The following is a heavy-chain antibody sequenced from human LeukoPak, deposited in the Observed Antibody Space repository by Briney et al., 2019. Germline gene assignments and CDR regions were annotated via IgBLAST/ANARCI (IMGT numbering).Heavy chain of an antibody. CDR2: IKEDGSEK. J-gene: IGHJ4*02. D-gene: IGHD2-21*01. V-gene: IGHV3-7*01. CDR3: ARSSYYCFGY. CDR1: GFTFTSYW. Sequence: GGSLRLSCAASGFTFTSYWMYWARQAPGKGREWVADIKEDGSEKYYVDSVKGRFTISRDNATNSLYLQMNSLRAEDTAVYYCARSSYYCFGYWGQGTLVTVSS.